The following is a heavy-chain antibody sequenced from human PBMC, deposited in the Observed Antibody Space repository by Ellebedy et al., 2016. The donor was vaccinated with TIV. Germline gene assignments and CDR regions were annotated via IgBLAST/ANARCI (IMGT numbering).Heavy chain of an antibody. J-gene: IGHJ4*02. Sequence: AASVKVSCKTSGYTFTSYGISWVRQAPGQGLEWMGGISGHNGNTNYTQTLQGRVTMTTDTSTKTAYMELRSLRSDDTAVYYCAREYSSNLYYFDDWGQGTLVTVSS. CDR3: AREYSSNLYYFDD. D-gene: IGHD6-13*01. V-gene: IGHV1-18*04. CDR2: ISGHNGNT. CDR1: GYTFTSYG.